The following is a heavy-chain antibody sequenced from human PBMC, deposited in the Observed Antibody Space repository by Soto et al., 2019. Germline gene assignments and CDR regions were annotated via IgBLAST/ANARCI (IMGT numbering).Heavy chain of an antibody. Sequence: ASVKVSCKASGDTFSSYAISWVRQAPGQGLEWMGGIIPIFGTANYAQKFQGRVTITADESTSTAYMELSSLRSEDTAVYYCARDGSGYRSRASPMDVWGQGTTVTVSS. CDR3: ARDGSGYRSRASPMDV. CDR2: IIPIFGTA. J-gene: IGHJ6*02. CDR1: GDTFSSYA. D-gene: IGHD3-22*01. V-gene: IGHV1-69*13.